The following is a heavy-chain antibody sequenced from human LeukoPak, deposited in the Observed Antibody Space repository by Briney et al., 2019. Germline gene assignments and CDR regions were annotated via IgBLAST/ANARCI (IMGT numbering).Heavy chain of an antibody. Sequence: PSETLSLTCTVSGGSISSSSYYWGWIRQPPGKGLEWIGSIYYSGSTYYNPSLKSRVTISVDTSKNQFSLKLSSVTAADTAVYYCARVRSTTIFGVVYDNWFDPWGQGTLVTVSS. J-gene: IGHJ5*02. V-gene: IGHV4-39*07. CDR3: ARVRSTTIFGVVYDNWFDP. CDR1: GGSISSSSYY. CDR2: IYYSGST. D-gene: IGHD3-3*01.